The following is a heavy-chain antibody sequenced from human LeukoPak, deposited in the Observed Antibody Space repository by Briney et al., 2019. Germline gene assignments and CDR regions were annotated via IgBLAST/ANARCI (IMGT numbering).Heavy chain of an antibody. CDR1: GFTFSTST. J-gene: IGHJ4*02. Sequence: GGSLRLSCEASGFTFSTSTLAWVRQAPGKGLEWVSSISAGGEFIYYADSVKGRFTFSRDNSKNTLYLQMNRLRADDTAVYYCAKSRGIYDNTGWRTFDDWGQGTLVTVSS. D-gene: IGHD6-19*01. CDR2: ISAGGEFI. V-gene: IGHV3-23*01. CDR3: AKSRGIYDNTGWRTFDD.